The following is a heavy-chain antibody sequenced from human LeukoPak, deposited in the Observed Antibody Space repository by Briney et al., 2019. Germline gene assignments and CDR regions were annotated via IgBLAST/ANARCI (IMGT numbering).Heavy chain of an antibody. V-gene: IGHV4-34*01. CDR2: INHSGST. CDR3: ARWTRRAIYGY. CDR1: GGSFSGYY. Sequence: SETLSLTCAVYGGSFSGYYWSWIRQPPGKGLEWIGEINHSGSTNYNPSLKSRVTISVDTSKNQFSLKLSSVTAADTAVYYCARWTRRAIYGYWGQGTLVTVSS. D-gene: IGHD3-10*01. J-gene: IGHJ4*02.